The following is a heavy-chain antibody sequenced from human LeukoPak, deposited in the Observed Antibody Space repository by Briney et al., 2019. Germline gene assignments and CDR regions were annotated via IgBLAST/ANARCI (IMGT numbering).Heavy chain of an antibody. V-gene: IGHV3-66*01. Sequence: GGSLRLSCVASGFTFSTYAMHWARQAPGKGLEWVSVIYSGGSTYYADSVKGRFTISRDNSKNTLYLQMNSLRAEDTAVYYCARGRHYDFWSGYYFDYWGQGTLVTVSS. J-gene: IGHJ4*02. D-gene: IGHD3-3*01. CDR2: IYSGGST. CDR3: ARGRHYDFWSGYYFDY. CDR1: GFTFSTYA.